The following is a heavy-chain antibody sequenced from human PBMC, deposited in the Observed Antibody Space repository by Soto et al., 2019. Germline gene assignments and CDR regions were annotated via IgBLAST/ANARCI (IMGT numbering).Heavy chain of an antibody. CDR2: ISYDGSNK. CDR3: ARVALEGDYYDSSGYNWYFDL. J-gene: IGHJ2*01. V-gene: IGHV3-30-3*01. CDR1: GFTFSSYA. Sequence: QVQLVESGGGVVQPGRSLRLSCAASGFTFSSYAMHWVRQAPGKGLEWVAVISYDGSNKYYADSVKGRFTISRDNSKNTLYLQMNSLRAEDTAVYYCARVALEGDYYDSSGYNWYFDLWGRGTLVTVSS. D-gene: IGHD3-22*01.